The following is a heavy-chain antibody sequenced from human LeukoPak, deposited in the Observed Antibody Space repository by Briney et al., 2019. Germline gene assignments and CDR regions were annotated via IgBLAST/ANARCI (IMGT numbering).Heavy chain of an antibody. CDR3: ATGYSGYYRLDY. CDR1: GGSISSGGYY. V-gene: IGHV4-31*03. D-gene: IGHD3-22*01. J-gene: IGHJ4*02. Sequence: SQTLSLTCTVSGGSISSGGYYWNWIRQHPGKGLEWIRYIYYDGSTYYNPSLKSRITISLDTSKHQFSLRLTSVTAADTAVYYCATGYSGYYRLDYWGQGTLVTVSS. CDR2: IYYDGST.